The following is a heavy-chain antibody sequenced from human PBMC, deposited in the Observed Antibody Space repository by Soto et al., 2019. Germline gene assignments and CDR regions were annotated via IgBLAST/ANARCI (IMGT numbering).Heavy chain of an antibody. CDR1: GFTFSSHA. J-gene: IGHJ4*02. Sequence: PGGSLRLSCAASGFTFSSHAMGWVRQAPGKGLEWVSAISGSGGSTYYADSVKGRFTISRDNSKNTLYLQMNSLRAEDTAVYYCAKDFSGWYEIDYWGQGTLVTVSS. CDR3: AKDFSGWYEIDY. D-gene: IGHD6-19*01. V-gene: IGHV3-23*01. CDR2: ISGSGGST.